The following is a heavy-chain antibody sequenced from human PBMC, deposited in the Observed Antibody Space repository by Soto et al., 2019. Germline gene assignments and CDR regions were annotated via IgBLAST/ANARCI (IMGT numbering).Heavy chain of an antibody. D-gene: IGHD5-18*01. CDR3: ARGGGTAMVDFDY. CDR1: GASIYTYY. J-gene: IGHJ4*02. Sequence: SETLSLTCNVSGASIYTYYWNWVRQPPGKGLEWIGEINHSGSTNYNPSLKSRVTISVDTSKNQFSLKLSSVTAADTAVYYCARGGGTAMVDFDYWGQGTLVTVSS. V-gene: IGHV4-34*01. CDR2: INHSGST.